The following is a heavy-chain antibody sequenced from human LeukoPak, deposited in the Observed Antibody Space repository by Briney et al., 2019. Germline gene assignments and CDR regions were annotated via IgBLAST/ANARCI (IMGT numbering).Heavy chain of an antibody. CDR1: GFTFSDYY. Sequence: GGSLRLSCAASGFTFSDYYMSWIRQAPGKGLEWVSYVTSSGSPIYYAGSVKGRFTISRDNAKNSLYLQMDSLRAEDTAVYYCARVPVVVIRGFFDYWGQGTLVTVSS. CDR2: VTSSGSPI. J-gene: IGHJ4*02. V-gene: IGHV3-11*04. CDR3: ARVPVVVIRGFFDY. D-gene: IGHD2-2*01.